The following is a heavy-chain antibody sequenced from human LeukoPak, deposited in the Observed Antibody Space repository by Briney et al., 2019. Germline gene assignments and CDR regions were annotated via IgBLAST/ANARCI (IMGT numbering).Heavy chain of an antibody. CDR2: ISNSGGST. J-gene: IGHJ4*02. CDR3: AKEGFDS. CDR1: GLTFSSSW. V-gene: IGHV3-23*01. Sequence: PGGSLRLSCAVSGLTFSSSWMDWVRQAPGKGLEWVSSISNSGGSTYYADSVKGRFTISRDNSKNTLYLQMNSLRAEDTAVYYCAKEGFDSWGQGTLVTVSS.